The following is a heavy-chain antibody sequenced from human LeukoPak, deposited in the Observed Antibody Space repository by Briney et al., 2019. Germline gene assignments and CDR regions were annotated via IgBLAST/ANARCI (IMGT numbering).Heavy chain of an antibody. V-gene: IGHV3-7*01. CDR1: GFTFSNYW. J-gene: IGHJ3*02. D-gene: IGHD5-18*01. Sequence: GGSLRLSCAASGFTFSNYWMSWVRQAPGKGLEWVANIKQDGSEKYYVDSVKGRFTISRDNSKNTLYLQMNSLRAEDTAVYYCAREDSYSAFDIWGQGTMVTVSS. CDR3: AREDSYSAFDI. CDR2: IKQDGSEK.